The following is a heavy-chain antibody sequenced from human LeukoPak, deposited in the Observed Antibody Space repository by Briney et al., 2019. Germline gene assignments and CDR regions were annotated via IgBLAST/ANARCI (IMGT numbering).Heavy chain of an antibody. J-gene: IGHJ3*02. CDR1: GGSISSYY. D-gene: IGHD2-2*01. CDR2: IYYSGST. Sequence: PSETLSLTCTVSGGSISSYYWSWIRQPPGEGLEWIGYIYYSGSTNYNPSLKSRVTISVDTSKNQFSLKLSSVTAADTAVYYCAREFRDIVVVPAAMRGDAFDIWGQGTMVTVSS. CDR3: AREFRDIVVVPAAMRGDAFDI. V-gene: IGHV4-59*01.